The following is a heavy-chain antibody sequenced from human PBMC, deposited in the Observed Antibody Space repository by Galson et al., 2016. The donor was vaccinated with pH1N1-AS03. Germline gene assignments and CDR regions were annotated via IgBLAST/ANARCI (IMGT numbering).Heavy chain of an antibody. V-gene: IGHV1-18*04. CDR3: ARAPFIGVVEAAPPGAFDF. CDR2: IRTYNGDA. J-gene: IGHJ3*01. Sequence: SVKVSCKASGYTFTDYALSWVRQAPGQGLEWMGWIRTYNGDANYAEKFQGRVTMTTDTSTSTAYMELRSLRSADTAVYYCARAPFIGVVEAAPPGAFDFWGQGTTVTVSS. CDR1: GYTFTDYA. D-gene: IGHD2-15*01.